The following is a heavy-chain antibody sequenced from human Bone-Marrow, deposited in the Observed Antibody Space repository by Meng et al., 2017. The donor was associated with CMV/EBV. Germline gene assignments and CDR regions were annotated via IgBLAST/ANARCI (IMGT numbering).Heavy chain of an antibody. Sequence: ASVKVSCKASGYTFTSYYMHWVRQAPGQGLEWMGIINPSGGSTSYAQKFQGRVTITADKSTSTAYMELSSLRSEDTAVYYCAREGVTGTTVDHYYGMDVWGQGTTVTVSS. CDR3: AREGVTGTTVDHYYGMDV. D-gene: IGHD1-7*01. V-gene: IGHV1-46*01. CDR1: GYTFTSYY. J-gene: IGHJ6*02. CDR2: INPSGGST.